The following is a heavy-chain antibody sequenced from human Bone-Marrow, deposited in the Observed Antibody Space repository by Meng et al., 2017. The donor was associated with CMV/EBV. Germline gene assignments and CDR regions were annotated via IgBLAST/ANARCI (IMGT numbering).Heavy chain of an antibody. CDR1: GGSISSSSYY. V-gene: IGHV4-39*07. J-gene: IGHJ4*02. Sequence: SETLSLTCTVSGGSISSSSYYWGWIRQPPGKGLEWIGSIYYSGSTYYNPSLKSRVTISVDTSKNQFSLKLSSVTAADTAVYYCAYEVASSLGYWGQGTLVTVSS. CDR3: AYEVASSLGY. CDR2: IYYSGST. D-gene: IGHD6-13*01.